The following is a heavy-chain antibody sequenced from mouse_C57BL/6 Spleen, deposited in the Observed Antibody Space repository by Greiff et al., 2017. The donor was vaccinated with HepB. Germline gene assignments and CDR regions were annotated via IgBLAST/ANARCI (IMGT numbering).Heavy chain of an antibody. J-gene: IGHJ4*01. CDR1: GFTFSDYG. Sequence: EVMLVESGGGLVKPGGSLKLSCAASGFTFSDYGMHWVRQAPEKGLEWVAYISSGSSTIYYADTVKGRFTISRDNAKNTLFLQMTSLRSEYTDMYYCARSYYYESSYDAMDYWGQGTSVTVSS. V-gene: IGHV5-17*01. CDR3: ARSYYYESSYDAMDY. CDR2: ISSGSSTI. D-gene: IGHD1-1*01.